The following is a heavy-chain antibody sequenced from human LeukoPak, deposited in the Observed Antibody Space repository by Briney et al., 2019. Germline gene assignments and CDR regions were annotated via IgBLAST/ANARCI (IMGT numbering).Heavy chain of an antibody. CDR2: IYTSGST. CDR3: ARSGLQKKIVGASGWFDP. J-gene: IGHJ5*02. Sequence: SETLSLTCTVSGGFINSGTHYWTWIRQPAGKGLEWIGRIYTSGSTNYNPSLKSRVTISVDTSKNQFSLKLSSVTAADTAVYYCARSGLQKKIVGASGWFDPWGQGTLVTVSS. V-gene: IGHV4-61*02. D-gene: IGHD1-26*01. CDR1: GGFINSGTHY.